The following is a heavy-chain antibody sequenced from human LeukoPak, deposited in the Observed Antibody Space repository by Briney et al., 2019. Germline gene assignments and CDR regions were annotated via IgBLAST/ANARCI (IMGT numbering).Heavy chain of an antibody. CDR2: IYTSGST. J-gene: IGHJ5*02. V-gene: IGHV4-61*02. D-gene: IGHD1-26*01. CDR3: ARDEWGWFDP. CDR1: GGSISSGSYY. Sequence: SATLSLTCTVSGGSISSGSYYWSWIRQPAGKGLEWIGRIYTSGSTNYNPSLKSRVTISVDTSKNQFSLKLSSVTAADTAVYYCARDEWGWFDPWGQGTLVTVSS.